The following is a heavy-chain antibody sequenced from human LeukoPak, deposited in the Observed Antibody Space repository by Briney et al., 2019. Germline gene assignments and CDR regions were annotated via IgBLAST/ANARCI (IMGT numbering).Heavy chain of an antibody. CDR3: VRAPSEWLSFHFDY. CDR2: IYYSGST. J-gene: IGHJ4*02. Sequence: SETLSLTCAVYGGSFSGYYWSWIRQPPGKGLEWIGYIYYSGSTYYNPSLKSRVTISVDTSKNQFSLKLSSVTAADTAVYYCVRAPSEWLSFHFDYWGQGTLVTVSS. CDR1: GGSFSGYY. D-gene: IGHD3-3*01. V-gene: IGHV4-31*11.